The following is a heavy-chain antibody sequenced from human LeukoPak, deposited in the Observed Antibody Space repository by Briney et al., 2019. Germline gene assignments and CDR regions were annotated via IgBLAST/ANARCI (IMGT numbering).Heavy chain of an antibody. CDR2: ISYDGSNK. Sequence: PGGSLRLSCAASGFTFSSYAMHWVRQAPGKGLEWVAVISYDGSNKYYADSVKGRFTISRDNPKNTLYLQMNSLRAEDTAVYYCARDDTYYYDSSGQFDYWGQGTLVTVSS. J-gene: IGHJ4*02. CDR3: ARDDTYYYDSSGQFDY. D-gene: IGHD3-22*01. V-gene: IGHV3-30*04. CDR1: GFTFSSYA.